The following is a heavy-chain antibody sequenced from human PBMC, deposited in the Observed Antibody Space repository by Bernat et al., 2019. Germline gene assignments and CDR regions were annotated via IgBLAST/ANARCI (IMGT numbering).Heavy chain of an antibody. J-gene: IGHJ5*02. V-gene: IGHV1-69*17. CDR3: ASSVVPAPNNRRGTAGGWFDP. D-gene: IGHD2-2*01. CDR1: GGTFSSYA. Sequence: QVQLVQSGAEVKKPGSSVKVSCKASGGTFSSYAISWVRQAPGQGLEWMGGIIPIFGIANYAQKFQGKVTISKDKTTSTAYMELSSLGYQDTAVYYSASSVVPAPNNRRGTAGGWFDPWGQGTLVTVSS. CDR2: IIPIFGIA.